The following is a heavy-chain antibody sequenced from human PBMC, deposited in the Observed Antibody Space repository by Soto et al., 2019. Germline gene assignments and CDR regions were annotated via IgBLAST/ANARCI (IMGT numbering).Heavy chain of an antibody. CDR3: ARGEFLNWFDP. D-gene: IGHD3-10*01. CDR2: INAGNGNT. J-gene: IGHJ5*02. CDR1: GYTFTSYT. V-gene: IGHV1-3*01. Sequence: GASVKVSCKASGYTFTSYTMHWVRQAPGQRLEWMGWINAGNGNTKYSQKFQGRVTITRDTSASTACMELSSLRSEDTAVYYCARGEFLNWFDPWGQGTLVTVLL.